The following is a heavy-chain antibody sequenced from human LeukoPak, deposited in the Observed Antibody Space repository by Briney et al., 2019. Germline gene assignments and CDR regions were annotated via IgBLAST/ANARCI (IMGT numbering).Heavy chain of an antibody. CDR2: ISSSGSTI. CDR1: GFTFSDYY. J-gene: IGHJ6*02. Sequence: GGSLRLSCAASGFTFSDYYMSWIRQAPGKGLEWVSYISSSGSTIYYADSVKGRFTISRDNAKNSLYLQMNSLRAEDTAVYYCARAPDTAMVMAWYYGMDVWGQGTTVTVSS. V-gene: IGHV3-11*01. CDR3: ARAPDTAMVMAWYYGMDV. D-gene: IGHD5-18*01.